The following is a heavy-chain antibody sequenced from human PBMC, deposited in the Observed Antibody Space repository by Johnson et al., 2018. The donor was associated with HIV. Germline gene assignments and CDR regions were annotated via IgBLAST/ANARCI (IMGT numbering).Heavy chain of an antibody. CDR2: ITYDGSNK. J-gene: IGHJ3*02. Sequence: QMQLVESGGGVVQPGRSLRLSCAASGFTFSSYVMHWVRQAPGKGLEWVALITYDGSNKYYADCVKGRFTISRDNSKNTLYLQMNSLRAEDTAVYYCARKGWVDAFDIWGQGTMVTVSS. CDR3: ARKGWVDAFDI. CDR1: GFTFSSYV. V-gene: IGHV3-30*04. D-gene: IGHD6-19*01.